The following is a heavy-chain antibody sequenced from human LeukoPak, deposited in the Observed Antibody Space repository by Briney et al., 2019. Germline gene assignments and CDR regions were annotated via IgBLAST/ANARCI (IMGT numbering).Heavy chain of an antibody. CDR3: ARVRYRLAETYIDY. CDR1: GYTFTSYG. Sequence: ASVKVSCKASGYTFTSYGISWVRQAPGQGLEWMGWINPNSGDTNYAQKFQGRVTMTRDTSVSTAYMELSRLRSDDTAVYYCARVRYRLAETYIDYWGQGTLVTVSS. D-gene: IGHD3-16*01. J-gene: IGHJ4*02. CDR2: INPNSGDT. V-gene: IGHV1-2*02.